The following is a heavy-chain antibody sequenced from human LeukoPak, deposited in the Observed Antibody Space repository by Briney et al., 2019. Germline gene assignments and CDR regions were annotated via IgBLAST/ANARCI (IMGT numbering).Heavy chain of an antibody. J-gene: IGHJ4*02. V-gene: IGHV3-74*01. Sequence: PGGSLRLSCAASGFTFGTHWIHWVRHAPGKGLVWVSRVKSDGSETAYADSVKGRFTISRDSSKNSLYLQMNSLRTEDTALYYCAKDISWFGELFPFDYWGQGTLVTVSS. CDR2: VKSDGSET. CDR3: AKDISWFGELFPFDY. D-gene: IGHD3-10*01. CDR1: GFTFGTHW.